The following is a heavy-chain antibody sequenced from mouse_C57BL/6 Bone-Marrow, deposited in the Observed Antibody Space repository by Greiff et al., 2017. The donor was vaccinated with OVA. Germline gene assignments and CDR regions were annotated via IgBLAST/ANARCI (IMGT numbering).Heavy chain of an antibody. CDR2: IYPRSGNT. Sequence: QVQLQQSGAELVRPGASVKLSCKASGYTFTSYGISWVKQRPGQGLEWIGEIYPRSGNTYYNQKFKGKATLTADKSSSTAYMALRSLTSEDSAVDYCAREGPYYYCSSFAYWGQGTLVTVSA. CDR1: GYTFTSYG. CDR3: AREGPYYYCSSFAY. D-gene: IGHD1-1*01. V-gene: IGHV1-81*01. J-gene: IGHJ3*01.